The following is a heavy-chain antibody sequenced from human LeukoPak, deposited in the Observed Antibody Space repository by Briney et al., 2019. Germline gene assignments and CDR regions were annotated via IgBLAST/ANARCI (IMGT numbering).Heavy chain of an antibody. CDR1: GFTFSSYD. J-gene: IGHJ6*01. CDR2: IWYDGSNK. D-gene: IGHD3-10*02. CDR3: AKDLNVGRYYYYGMDV. Sequence: PGASLKLSCTASGFTFSSYDMHWVRQAPGKGLEWMAVIWYDGSNKDYADSVKGRLTISRDKSKNTLYLQLNSPRPEDTAVYYCAKDLNVGRYYYYGMDVWGQGTTVTVSS. V-gene: IGHV3-30*02.